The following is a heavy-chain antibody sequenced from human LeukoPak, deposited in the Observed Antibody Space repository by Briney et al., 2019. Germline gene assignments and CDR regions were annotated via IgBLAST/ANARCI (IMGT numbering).Heavy chain of an antibody. CDR2: LTGSGGTT. CDR3: ARDRMGAILYFDY. D-gene: IGHD1-26*01. J-gene: IGHJ4*02. CDR1: GCTFRDYG. V-gene: IGHV3-23*01. Sequence: GGTLRLFCAASGCTFRDYGMSWVRQAPGKGLEWVSALTGSGGTTYYADSVKGRFTISRDNSKNTLYLQMNSLTAEDTAVYYCARDRMGAILYFDYWGQGTLVTVSS.